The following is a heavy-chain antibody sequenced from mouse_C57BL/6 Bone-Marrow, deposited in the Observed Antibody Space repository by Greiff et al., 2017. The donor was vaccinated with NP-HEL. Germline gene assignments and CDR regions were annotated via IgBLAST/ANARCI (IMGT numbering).Heavy chain of an antibody. CDR2: IYPEDGDT. CDR3: ASDYSGSSWYFDV. J-gene: IGHJ1*03. V-gene: IGHV1-82*01. Sequence: VQLQQSGPELVKPGASVKISCKASGYAFSSSWMNWVKQRPGKGLEWIGRIYPEDGDTNYNGKFTGKATLTADKSSSTAYMQLSSLTSEDSAVYFCASDYSGSSWYFDVWGTGTTVTVSS. CDR1: GYAFSSSW. D-gene: IGHD1-1*01.